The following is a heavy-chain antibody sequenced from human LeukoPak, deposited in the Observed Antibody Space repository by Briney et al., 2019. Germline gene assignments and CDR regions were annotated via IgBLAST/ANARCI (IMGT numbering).Heavy chain of an antibody. V-gene: IGHV3-21*01. CDR1: GFIFRNYG. CDR2: ISSSSSYI. Sequence: GGSLRLSCAASGFIFRNYGMTWVRQAPGKGLEWVSSISSSSSYIYYADSVKGRFTISRDNAKNSLYLQMNSLRAEDTAVYYCARDVLGVAAPFFDYWGKGTLVTVSS. J-gene: IGHJ4*02. CDR3: ARDVLGVAAPFFDY. D-gene: IGHD6-19*01.